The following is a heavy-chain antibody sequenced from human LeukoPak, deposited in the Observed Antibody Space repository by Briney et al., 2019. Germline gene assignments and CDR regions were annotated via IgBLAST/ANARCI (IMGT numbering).Heavy chain of an antibody. J-gene: IGHJ4*02. Sequence: SETLSLTCAVSDYSISSGYYWGWIRQPPGKGLEWIGSIYHSGSTYYNPSLKSRVTISVDTSKNQFSLKVSSVTAADTAVYYCVRAPYRYGPFDYWGQGTLVTVSS. V-gene: IGHV4-38-2*01. CDR1: DYSISSGYY. D-gene: IGHD5-18*01. CDR2: IYHSGST. CDR3: VRAPYRYGPFDY.